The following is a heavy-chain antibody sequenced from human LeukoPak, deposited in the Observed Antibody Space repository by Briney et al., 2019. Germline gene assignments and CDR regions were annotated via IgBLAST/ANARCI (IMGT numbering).Heavy chain of an antibody. V-gene: IGHV3-48*03. Sequence: GGSLRLSCAASGFTFSAYDMNWVRQAPGKGPEWVSYISRDATRLEYAESVKGRFTISRDNDENSLHLQMNSLRADDTAVYYCARDPHNGNRCDSWGEGTLDTVSS. J-gene: IGHJ4*02. D-gene: IGHD1-26*01. CDR1: GFTFSAYD. CDR3: ARDPHNGNRCDS. CDR2: ISRDATR.